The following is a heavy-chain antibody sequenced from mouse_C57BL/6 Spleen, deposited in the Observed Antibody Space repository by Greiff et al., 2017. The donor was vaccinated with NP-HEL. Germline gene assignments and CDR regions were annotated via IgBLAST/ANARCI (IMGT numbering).Heavy chain of an antibody. J-gene: IGHJ4*01. CDR2: ISSGGSYT. CDR1: GFTFSSYG. V-gene: IGHV5-6*01. Sequence: EVQGVESGGDLVKPGGSLKLSCAASGFTFSSYGMSWVRQTPDKRLEWVATISSGGSYTYYPDSVKGRFTISRDNAKNTLYLQMSSLKSEDTAMYYCARDDYDAMDDWGQGTSVTVSS. CDR3: ARDDYDAMDD.